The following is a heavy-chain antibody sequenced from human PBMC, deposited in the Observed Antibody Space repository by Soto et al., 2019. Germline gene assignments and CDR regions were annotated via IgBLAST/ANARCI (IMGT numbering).Heavy chain of an antibody. D-gene: IGHD3-22*01. V-gene: IGHV1-69*01. J-gene: IGHJ5*02. Sequence: SVEVSCKASGGPFSSYAINRVRQAPGQGLEWMGGIIPSFGTANYAQKFQGRVTSTADESTSTAYMELSSLRSEDTAVYYCAREGPNYGSNEAWFDPWGQGTMVTVSS. CDR3: AREGPNYGSNEAWFDP. CDR2: IIPSFGTA. CDR1: GGPFSSYA.